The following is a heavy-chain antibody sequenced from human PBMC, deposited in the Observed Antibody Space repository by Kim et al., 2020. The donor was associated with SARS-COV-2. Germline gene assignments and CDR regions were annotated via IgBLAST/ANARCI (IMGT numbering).Heavy chain of an antibody. CDR2: ITNNNGKT. V-gene: IGHV3-23*01. CDR3: AKDHPSPGWPTFGD. D-gene: IGHD6-19*01. J-gene: IGHJ4*02. Sequence: GGSLRLSCAASGFAVYRFAMNWVRQAPGKGLEWISAITNNNGKTYYQDSVKGRFTISRDESKNIVYLHMSSLGVEDTAVYYCAKDHPSPGWPTFGDWGQG. CDR1: GFAVYRFA.